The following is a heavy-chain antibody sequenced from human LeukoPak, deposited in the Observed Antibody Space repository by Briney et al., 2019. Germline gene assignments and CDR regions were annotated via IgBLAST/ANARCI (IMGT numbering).Heavy chain of an antibody. CDR1: GYTFTSYY. CDR2: INPSSGGT. D-gene: IGHD6-19*01. V-gene: IGHV1-46*01. CDR3: AREGSVAGSSSPIGYYFDY. Sequence: GASLKVSCKASGYTFTSYYMHTVRQAPGQRREWMGIINPSSGGTSYAQKFQGRVTMTRDTSPSTVYMELSSLRSEDTAVYYCAREGSVAGSSSPIGYYFDYWGQGALVTVST. J-gene: IGHJ4*02.